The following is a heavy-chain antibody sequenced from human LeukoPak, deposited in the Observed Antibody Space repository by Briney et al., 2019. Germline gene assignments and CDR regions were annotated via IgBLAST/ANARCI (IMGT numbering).Heavy chain of an antibody. J-gene: IGHJ4*02. CDR2: ISYDGSNK. CDR3: AKLNEVVTATDY. V-gene: IGHV3-30*18. Sequence: GGSLRLSCAASGFTFSSYGMHWVRQAPGKGLEWVAVISYDGSNKYYADSVKGRFTISRDNPKNTLYLQMNSLRAEDTAVYYCAKLNEVVTATDYWGQGTLVTVSS. D-gene: IGHD2-21*02. CDR1: GFTFSSYG.